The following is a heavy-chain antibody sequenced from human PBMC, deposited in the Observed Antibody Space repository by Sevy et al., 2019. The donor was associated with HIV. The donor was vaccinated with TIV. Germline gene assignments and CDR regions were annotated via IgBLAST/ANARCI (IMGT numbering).Heavy chain of an antibody. J-gene: IGHJ1*01. CDR1: GFTFSAYA. D-gene: IGHD3-10*01. CDR3: AKDLWFEEYIL. Sequence: GGSLRPSCAASGFTFSAYAMSGGRQAPGKGREWVSSTSGSVFSTYSAESVKGRFTISRDNSKNTRYLQRNSLRAENTALYYCAKDLWFEEYILWGQGTLVTVSS. V-gene: IGHV3-23*01. CDR2: TSGSVFST.